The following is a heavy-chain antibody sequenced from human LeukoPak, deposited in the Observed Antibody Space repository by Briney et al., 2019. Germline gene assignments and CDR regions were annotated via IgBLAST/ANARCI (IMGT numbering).Heavy chain of an antibody. CDR2: ISSSSSYI. J-gene: IGHJ4*02. V-gene: IGHV3-21*01. CDR3: ARLPSNVAKVDY. D-gene: IGHD2/OR15-2a*01. Sequence: GGSLRLSCAASGFTFSSYSMNWVRQAPGKGLEWVSSISSSSSYIYYADSVKGRFTISRDNAKNSLHLQMNSLRAEDTAVYYCARLPSNVAKVDYWGQGTLVTVSS. CDR1: GFTFSSYS.